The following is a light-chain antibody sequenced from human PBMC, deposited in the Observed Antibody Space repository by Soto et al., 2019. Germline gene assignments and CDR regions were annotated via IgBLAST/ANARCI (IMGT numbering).Light chain of an antibody. CDR2: ATS. Sequence: IPLTQSPPSLSASVGDRVTITCRASQGFGSYLAWYQQKPGKVPKLLIYATSTLQSGVPSRFSGSASGTDFTLTISGLQPEDSATYYCQQLNSYPVTFGPGTKVDIK. J-gene: IGKJ3*01. V-gene: IGKV1-9*01. CDR1: QGFGSY. CDR3: QQLNSYPVT.